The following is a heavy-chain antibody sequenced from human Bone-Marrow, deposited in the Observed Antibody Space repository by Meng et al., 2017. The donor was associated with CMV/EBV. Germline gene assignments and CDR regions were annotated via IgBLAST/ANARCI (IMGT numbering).Heavy chain of an antibody. Sequence: GESLKISCAASGFIFDDYTMHWVRQAPGKGLEWVSVISWDGGSTYYADSVKGRFTISRDNSKNSLYLQMNSLRAEDTAVYYCAREDSQLLRDTIFGVVIDYYYYYGMDVWGQGTTVTVSS. D-gene: IGHD3-3*01. CDR3: AREDSQLLRDTIFGVVIDYYYYYGMDV. CDR2: ISWDGGST. CDR1: GFIFDDYT. V-gene: IGHV3-43*01. J-gene: IGHJ6*02.